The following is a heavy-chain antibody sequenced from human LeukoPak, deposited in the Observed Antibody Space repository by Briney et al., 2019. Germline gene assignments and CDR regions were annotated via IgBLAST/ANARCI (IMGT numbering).Heavy chain of an antibody. CDR1: GFTFDDYA. CDR2: ISWNSGSI. D-gene: IGHD4-17*01. V-gene: IGHV3-9*03. J-gene: IGHJ4*02. Sequence: TGGSLRLSCAASGFTFDDYAMHWVRQAPGKGLEWVSGISWNSGSIGYADSVKGRFTISRDNAKNSLYLQMNSLRAEDMTLYYCAKERNGELDYWGQGTLVTVSS. CDR3: AKERNGELDY.